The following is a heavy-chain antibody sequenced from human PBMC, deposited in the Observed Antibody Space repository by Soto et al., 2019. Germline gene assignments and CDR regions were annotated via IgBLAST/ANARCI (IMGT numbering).Heavy chain of an antibody. D-gene: IGHD1-26*01. CDR2: ISSSSSYI. CDR3: ARGVGGSYIPPNFDY. J-gene: IGHJ4*02. CDR1: GFTFSSYS. V-gene: IGHV3-21*01. Sequence: EVQLVESGGGLVKPGGSLRLSCAASGFTFSSYSMNWVRQAPGKGLEWVSSISSSSSYIYYADSVKGRFTISRDNAKNSLYLQMNSLSAEDTAVYYCARGVGGSYIPPNFDYWGQGTLVTVSS.